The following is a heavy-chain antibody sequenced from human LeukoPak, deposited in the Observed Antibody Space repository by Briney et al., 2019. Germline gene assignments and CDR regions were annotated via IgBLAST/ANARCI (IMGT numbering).Heavy chain of an antibody. CDR3: ATDRISGWYYFDY. CDR1: GYTLTELS. CDR2: FDPEDGET. V-gene: IGHV1-24*01. J-gene: IGHJ4*02. D-gene: IGHD6-19*01. Sequence: ASVKVSCKVSGYTLTELSMHWVRRAPGKGLEWMGGFDPEDGETIYAQKFQGRVTMTEDTSTDTAYMELSSLRSEDTAMYYCATDRISGWYYFDYWGQGTLVTVSS.